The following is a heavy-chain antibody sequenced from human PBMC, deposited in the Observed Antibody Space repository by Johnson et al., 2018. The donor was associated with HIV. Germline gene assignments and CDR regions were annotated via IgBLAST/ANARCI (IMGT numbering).Heavy chain of an antibody. Sequence: VLLLESGGGLLHPGGSLRLSCVASGFTFSDYYMDWVRQAPGKGLEWVGRIRNKAKSYTTEDAASVKGRFIISRDDSKNSLYLQMNSLKTEDAAVYYCARCYYDSGGYADAFDIWGQGTMVTVSS. V-gene: IGHV3-72*01. CDR2: IRNKAKSYTT. D-gene: IGHD3-22*01. J-gene: IGHJ3*02. CDR1: GFTFSDYY. CDR3: ARCYYDSGGYADAFDI.